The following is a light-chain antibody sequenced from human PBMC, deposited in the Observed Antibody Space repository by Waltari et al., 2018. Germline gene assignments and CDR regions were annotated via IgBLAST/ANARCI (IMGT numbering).Light chain of an antibody. V-gene: IGKV2-28*01. CDR3: MQHLQTPRT. CDR2: LGS. CDR1: PSLLPSNGYTN. Sequence: DIVMTQSPLSLPVTPGEPASISCRSSPSLLPSNGYTNVDWYVQQAGPSPQLLIYLGSNRASGVPVRFSGSGSGTDFTLRISRVEAEDVGVYYCMQHLQTPRTFGQGTKVENK. J-gene: IGKJ1*01.